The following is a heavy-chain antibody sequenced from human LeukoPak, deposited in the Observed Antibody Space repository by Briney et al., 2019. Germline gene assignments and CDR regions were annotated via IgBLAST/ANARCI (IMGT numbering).Heavy chain of an antibody. CDR1: GGSISSYY. Sequence: SETLSLTCTVSGGSISSYYWSWIRQPPGKGLEWIGYIYYSGSTNYNPSLKSRVTISVDASKNQFSLKLSSVTAADTAVYYCARVGGGYSYGPLDYWGQGTLVTVSS. J-gene: IGHJ4*02. CDR2: IYYSGST. CDR3: ARVGGGYSYGPLDY. D-gene: IGHD5-18*01. V-gene: IGHV4-59*01.